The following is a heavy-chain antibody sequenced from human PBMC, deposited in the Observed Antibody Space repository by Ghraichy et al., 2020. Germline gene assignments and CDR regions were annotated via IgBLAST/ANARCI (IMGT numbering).Heavy chain of an antibody. CDR2: ISYDGSNK. CDR1: GFTFSSYG. J-gene: IGHJ6*02. CDR3: AKDSSGGVPAAHYIGVYYYYGMDV. V-gene: IGHV3-30*18. Sequence: GGSLRLSCAASGFTFSSYGMHWVRQAPGKGLEWVAVISYDGSNKYYADSVKGRFTISRDNSKNTLYLQMNSLRAEDTAVYYCAKDSSGGVPAAHYIGVYYYYGMDVWGQGTTVTVSS. D-gene: IGHD2-2*01.